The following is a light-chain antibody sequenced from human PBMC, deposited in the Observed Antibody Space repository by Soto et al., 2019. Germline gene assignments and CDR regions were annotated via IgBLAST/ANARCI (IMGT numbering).Light chain of an antibody. CDR1: QSVNSY. V-gene: IGKV3-15*01. CDR3: QQYNQWPLT. J-gene: IGKJ4*01. Sequence: ETVMTQSPATLSVSPGERATLSCRAGQSVNSYLAWYQQKPGKAPRLLIRGASARATGSPARFSGSGSGTEFTLTISSLQSEDVAVYYCQQYNQWPLTFGGGTKVEI. CDR2: GAS.